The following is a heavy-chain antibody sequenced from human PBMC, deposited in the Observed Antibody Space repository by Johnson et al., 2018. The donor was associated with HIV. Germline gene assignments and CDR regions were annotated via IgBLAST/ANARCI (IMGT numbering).Heavy chain of an antibody. J-gene: IGHJ3*02. CDR2: ISWNSGSI. CDR1: GFTFDDYA. D-gene: IGHD3-16*01. CDR3: AKDIGDYVPGHAFDI. Sequence: VQLVESGGGLVQPGRSLRLSCAASGFTFDDYAMHWVRQAPGKGLEWVSGISWNSGSIGYAASVTGRFTISRDNAKNALYLQMNSLRAEDTALYYCAKDIGDYVPGHAFDIWGQGTMVTVSS. V-gene: IGHV3-9*01.